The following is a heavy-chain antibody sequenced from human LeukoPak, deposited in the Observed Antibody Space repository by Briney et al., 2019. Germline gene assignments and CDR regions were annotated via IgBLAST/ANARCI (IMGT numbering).Heavy chain of an antibody. V-gene: IGHV4-59*01. J-gene: IGHJ6*02. CDR2: IFYSGST. CDR3: ARVLEYSGTLLGPEYFSALDV. Sequence: SETLSLTCTVSGGSISTSYWRGIRPSPGKGREWIGYIFYSGSTHYNPSLNSRVTISVDTSNNQFTLKLSSVTAADTAVYFCARVLEYSGTLLGPEYFSALDVWGQGTPVTVSS. D-gene: IGHD6-19*01. CDR1: GGSISTSY.